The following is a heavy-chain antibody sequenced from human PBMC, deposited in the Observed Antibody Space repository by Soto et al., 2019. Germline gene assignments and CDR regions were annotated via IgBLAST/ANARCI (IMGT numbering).Heavy chain of an antibody. J-gene: IGHJ4*02. CDR2: IYHSGST. Sequence: PSETLSLTCAVSGYSISSGYYWGWIRQPPGKGLEWIGSIYHSGSTYYNPPLKSRVTISVDTSKNQFSLKLSSVTAADTAVYYCARVFGGAARHYFDYWGQGTLVTVSS. D-gene: IGHD6-6*01. CDR1: GYSISSGYY. CDR3: ARVFGGAARHYFDY. V-gene: IGHV4-38-2*01.